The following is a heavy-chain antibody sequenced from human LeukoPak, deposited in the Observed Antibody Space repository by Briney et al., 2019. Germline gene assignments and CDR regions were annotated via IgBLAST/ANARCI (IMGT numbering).Heavy chain of an antibody. Sequence: SETLSLTCTVSGGSISSYYWSWIRQPPGKGLEWIGYIYYSGSTNYNPSFKSRVTISVDTSKNQFSLKLSSVTAADTAVYYCARVAYCSGGSCDGYYFDYWGQGTLVTVSS. CDR1: GGSISSYY. CDR3: ARVAYCSGGSCDGYYFDY. CDR2: IYYSGST. D-gene: IGHD2-15*01. V-gene: IGHV4-59*01. J-gene: IGHJ4*02.